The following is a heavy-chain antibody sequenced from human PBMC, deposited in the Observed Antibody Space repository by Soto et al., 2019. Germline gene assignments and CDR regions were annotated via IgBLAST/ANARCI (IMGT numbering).Heavy chain of an antibody. J-gene: IGHJ6*03. V-gene: IGHV3-74*01. CDR3: ARGWFGPDV. Sequence: EVQLVESGGGLVQPGGSLRLSCAASEFTFSGRSVHWVRQAPGKGLVWVSGIDKVGTESTYADSVKGLFTSSRDNAKNTVYLQMNSLRVEDTAVYYCARGWFGPDVWGKGTTVTVSS. CDR2: IDKVGTES. CDR1: EFTFSGRS. D-gene: IGHD3-10*01.